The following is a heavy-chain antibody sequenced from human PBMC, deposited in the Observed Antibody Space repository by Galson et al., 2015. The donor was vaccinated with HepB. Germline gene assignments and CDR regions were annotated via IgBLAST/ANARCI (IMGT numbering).Heavy chain of an antibody. V-gene: IGHV1-18*01. J-gene: IGHJ4*02. Sequence: SVKVSCKASGYTFISYGISWVRQAPGQGLEWMGWISGYNGNTNHAQKFQGRVTMTTDTSTSTAYMEVRNLRSDDTAMYFCARDSYYHDRSGYPDYWGQGTLVTVSS. CDR3: ARDSYYHDRSGYPDY. CDR2: ISGYNGNT. D-gene: IGHD3-22*01. CDR1: GYTFISYG.